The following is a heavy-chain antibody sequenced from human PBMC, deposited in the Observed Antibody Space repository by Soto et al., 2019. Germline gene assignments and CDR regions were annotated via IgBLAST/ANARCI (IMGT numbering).Heavy chain of an antibody. CDR3: ARGAAGLYYYYYYGMDV. Sequence: QVQLVQSGAEVKKPGASVKVSCKASGYTFTSYDINWVRQATGQGLEWMGWMNPNSGNTGYAQKFQGRVTMTRNTSISTGYMELSSLRSEGTAVYYCARGAAGLYYYYYYGMDVWGQGTTVTVSS. CDR2: MNPNSGNT. V-gene: IGHV1-8*01. CDR1: GYTFTSYD. D-gene: IGHD6-13*01. J-gene: IGHJ6*02.